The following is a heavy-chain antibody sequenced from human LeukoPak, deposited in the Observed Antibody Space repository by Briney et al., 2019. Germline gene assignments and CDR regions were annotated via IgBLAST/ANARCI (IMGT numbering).Heavy chain of an antibody. D-gene: IGHD3-16*02. CDR1: GFTFSSYS. J-gene: IGHJ6*03. CDR3: ARGYYDYVWGSYPGGPYYYMDV. V-gene: IGHV3-48*01. Sequence: GGSLRLSCAASGFTFSSYSMNWVRQAPGKGLEWVSYISSSSSTIYYADSVKGRFTISRDNAKNSLYLQMNSLRAEDTAVYYCARGYYDYVWGSYPGGPYYYMDVWGKGTTVTVSS. CDR2: ISSSSSTI.